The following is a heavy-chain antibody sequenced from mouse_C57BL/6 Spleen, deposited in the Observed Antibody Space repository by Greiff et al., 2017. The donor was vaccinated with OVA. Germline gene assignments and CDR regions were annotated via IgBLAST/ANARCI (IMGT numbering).Heavy chain of an antibody. J-gene: IGHJ2*01. CDR1: GYTFTDYE. D-gene: IGHD2-4*01. CDR3: TRYDSYFDY. V-gene: IGHV1-15*01. Sequence: VQLVESGAELVRPGASVTLSCKASGYTFTDYEMHWVKQTPVHGLEWIGAIDPETGGTAYNQKFKGKAILTADKSSSTAYMELRSLTSEDSAVYYCTRYDSYFDYWGQGTTLTVSS. CDR2: IDPETGGT.